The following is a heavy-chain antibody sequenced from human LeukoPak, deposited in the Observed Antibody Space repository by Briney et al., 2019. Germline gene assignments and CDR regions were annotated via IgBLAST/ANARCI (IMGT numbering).Heavy chain of an antibody. V-gene: IGHV3-21*04. D-gene: IGHD6-19*01. Sequence: GGSLRLSCAASGFTFDDYAMHWVRQAPGKGLEWVSSISSSSSYIYYADSVKGRFTISRDNAKNSLYLQMNSLRAEDTAVYYCARDHHAAGIAVADPDDYWGQGTLVTVSS. J-gene: IGHJ4*02. CDR2: ISSSSSYI. CDR1: GFTFDDYA. CDR3: ARDHHAAGIAVADPDDY.